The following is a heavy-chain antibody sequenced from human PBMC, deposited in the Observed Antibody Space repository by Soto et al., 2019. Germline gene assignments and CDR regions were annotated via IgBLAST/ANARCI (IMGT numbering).Heavy chain of an antibody. V-gene: IGHV3-30-3*01. J-gene: IGHJ4*02. CDR3: ATARRDYGKLSFVANY. Sequence: GGSLRLSCAASGFTFSSYAMHWVRQAPGKGLEWVAVISYDGSNKYYADSVKGRFTISRDNSKNTLYLQMNSLRAEDTAVYYCATARRDYGKLSFVANYWGQGTLVTVSS. D-gene: IGHD4-17*01. CDR2: ISYDGSNK. CDR1: GFTFSSYA.